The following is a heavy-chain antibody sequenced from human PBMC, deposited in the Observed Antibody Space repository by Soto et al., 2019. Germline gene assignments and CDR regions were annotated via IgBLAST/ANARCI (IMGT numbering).Heavy chain of an antibody. CDR3: ARSSKGPYYYYYYMDV. J-gene: IGHJ6*03. Sequence: PGESLKISCKGSGYSFTSYWIGWVRQMPGKGLEWMGIIYPGDSDTRYSPSFQGQVTISADKSISTAYLQWSSLKASDTAMYYCARSSKGPYYYYYYMDVWGKGTTVTVSS. CDR1: GYSFTSYW. D-gene: IGHD2-2*01. CDR2: IYPGDSDT. V-gene: IGHV5-51*01.